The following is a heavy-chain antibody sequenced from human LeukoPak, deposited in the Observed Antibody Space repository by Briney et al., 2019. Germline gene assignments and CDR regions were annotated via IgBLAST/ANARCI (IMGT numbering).Heavy chain of an antibody. CDR2: IIPILGIA. Sequence: GASVKVSCKASGGTFSSYTISWVRQAPGQGLEWMGRIIPILGIANYAQKFQGRVTITADKSTSTAYMELSSLRSEDTAVYYCARAFLGGSSSFWFDPWGQGTLVTVSS. V-gene: IGHV1-69*02. D-gene: IGHD6-6*01. CDR1: GGTFSSYT. J-gene: IGHJ5*02. CDR3: ARAFLGGSSSFWFDP.